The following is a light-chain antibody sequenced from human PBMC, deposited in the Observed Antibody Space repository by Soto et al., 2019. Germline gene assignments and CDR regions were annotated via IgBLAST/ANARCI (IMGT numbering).Light chain of an antibody. CDR2: NTN. CDR1: SGSVSTTYY. Sequence: QTVVTQEPSFSVSPGGTVTLTCGLSSGSVSTTYYPTWFQQTPGQAPRTLIYNTNTRSSGVPDRFSGSILGNKSAHTITGAKSEDVGIYYCVPLVGGRIRVFGGGAKLPVL. V-gene: IGLV8-61*01. J-gene: IGLJ2*01. CDR3: VPLVGGRIRV.